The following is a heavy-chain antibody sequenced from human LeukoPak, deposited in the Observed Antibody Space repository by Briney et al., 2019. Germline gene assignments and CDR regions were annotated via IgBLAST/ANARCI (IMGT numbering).Heavy chain of an antibody. J-gene: IGHJ6*04. D-gene: IGHD1-26*01. CDR1: GFTFRDCG. CDR3: AKDPGDSVRGY. CDR2: LYNDGRKQ. Sequence: GGSLRLSCAAYGFTFRDCGMHWARQAPGKGREWVSFLYNDGRKQYYADSLKGRFTISRNNSKNMLYLQMNSVTADDTAVYYCAKDPGDSVRGYWGKGTTVIVSS. V-gene: IGHV3-30*02.